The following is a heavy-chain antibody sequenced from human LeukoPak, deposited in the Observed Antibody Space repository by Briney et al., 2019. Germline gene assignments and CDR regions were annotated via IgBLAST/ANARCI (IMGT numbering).Heavy chain of an antibody. CDR1: GGSISNYY. D-gene: IGHD5-18*01. J-gene: IGHJ4*02. CDR2: IYTSGSA. CDR3: ASSVDTAMVGGY. Sequence: PSETLSLTCTVSGGSISNYYWNWIRQPAGKGLEWIGHIYTSGSANYNPALKSRVSMSVDTSKNQFFLKLCSVTAADTAVYYCASSVDTAMVGGYWGQGTLVTVSS. V-gene: IGHV4-4*07.